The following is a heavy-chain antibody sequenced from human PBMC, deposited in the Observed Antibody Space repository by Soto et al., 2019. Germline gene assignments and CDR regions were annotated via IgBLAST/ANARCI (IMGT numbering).Heavy chain of an antibody. V-gene: IGHV3-23*01. J-gene: IGHJ4*02. CDR3: AKDRDYPRDYFHY. D-gene: IGHD3-10*01. Sequence: GGSLRLSCAASGFSFSNYAMNWVRQAPGKGLEWVSAISAGGSNTNYADSVKGRFTISSDNSKNTLYLQMNGLRADDTAVYYCAKDRDYPRDYFHYWGQGTLVTVSS. CDR2: ISAGGSNT. CDR1: GFSFSNYA.